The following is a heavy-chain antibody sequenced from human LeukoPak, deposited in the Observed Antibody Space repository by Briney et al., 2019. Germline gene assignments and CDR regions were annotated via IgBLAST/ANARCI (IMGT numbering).Heavy chain of an antibody. CDR3: ARGGSFVEY. J-gene: IGHJ4*02. Sequence: GGSLRLSCAASGFTFSNYEMRWVRRAPGKGLEWVSYISSGGSTVHYADSVKGRFTVSRDNAKNSLYLQVSSLRAEDTAVYYCARGGSFVEYWGQGTLVIVSS. V-gene: IGHV3-48*03. CDR2: ISSGGSTV. CDR1: GFTFSNYE. D-gene: IGHD3-10*01.